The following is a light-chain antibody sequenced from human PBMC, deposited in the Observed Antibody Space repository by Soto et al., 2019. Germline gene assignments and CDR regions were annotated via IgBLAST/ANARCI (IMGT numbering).Light chain of an antibody. V-gene: IGKV4-1*01. Sequence: DIVMTQSPDSLAVSLGERATINCKSSQSVLYSSNNNNYLAWFQQKPGQPPKLLIYWASTRESGVPDRFSGSGSWTSFTLTISSLQAEDVAVYYCQQYYTAPYTFGQGTKVEV. CDR2: WAS. CDR1: QSVLYSSNNNNY. J-gene: IGKJ2*01. CDR3: QQYYTAPYT.